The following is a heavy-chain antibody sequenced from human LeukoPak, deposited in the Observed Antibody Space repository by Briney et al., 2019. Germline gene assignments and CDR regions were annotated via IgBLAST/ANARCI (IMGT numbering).Heavy chain of an antibody. J-gene: IGHJ4*02. CDR2: ISSSSSSI. CDR3: ARDYHSSSWYPSPFDY. D-gene: IGHD6-13*01. Sequence: GGSLRLSCAASGFTFRTYSMSWVRQAPGKGLECVSYISSSSSSIYYADSVKGRFTISRDNAKNSLYLQMNSLRAEDTAVYYCARDYHSSSWYPSPFDYWGQGTLVTVSS. V-gene: IGHV3-48*01. CDR1: GFTFRTYS.